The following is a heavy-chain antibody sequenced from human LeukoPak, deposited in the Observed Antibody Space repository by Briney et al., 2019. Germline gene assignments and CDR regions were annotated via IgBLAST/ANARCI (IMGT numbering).Heavy chain of an antibody. CDR3: ARDPHSSSSHSIDY. V-gene: IGHV1-2*02. CDR2: INPNSGGT. J-gene: IGHJ4*02. Sequence: ASVKVSCKPSGYTFTGYYIHWVRQAPGQGLEWMGWINPNSGGTNYAQKFQGRVTMTRDTSISTAYMEVSWLRSDDTAVYYCARDPHSSSSHSIDYWGQGTLVTVSS. D-gene: IGHD6-6*01. CDR1: GYTFTGYY.